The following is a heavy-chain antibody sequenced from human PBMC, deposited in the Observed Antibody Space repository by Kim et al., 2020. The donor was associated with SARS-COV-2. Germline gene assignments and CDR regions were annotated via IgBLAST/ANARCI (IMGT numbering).Heavy chain of an antibody. J-gene: IGHJ3*02. CDR1: GGSISSYY. V-gene: IGHV4-59*08. Sequence: GSLSLTCTVSGGSISSYYWSWIRQPPGKGLEWIGYIYYSGSTNYNPSLKSRVTISVDTSKNQFSLKLSSVTAADTAVYYCARLARGEMATITAFDIWGQGTMVTVSS. D-gene: IGHD5-12*01. CDR2: IYYSGST. CDR3: ARLARGEMATITAFDI.